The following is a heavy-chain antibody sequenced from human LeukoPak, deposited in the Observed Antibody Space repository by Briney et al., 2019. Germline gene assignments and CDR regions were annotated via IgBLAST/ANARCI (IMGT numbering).Heavy chain of an antibody. CDR3: ARDQGTTGTRGDAFDI. CDR1: GGTFSSYA. J-gene: IGHJ3*02. CDR2: IIPILGIA. D-gene: IGHD1-1*01. V-gene: IGHV1-69*04. Sequence: SVKVSCKASGGTFSSYAISWVRQAPGQGLEWMGRIIPILGIANYAQKFQGRVTITADKSTSTAYMELSSLRSEDTAVYYCARDQGTTGTRGDAFDIWGQGTMVTVSS.